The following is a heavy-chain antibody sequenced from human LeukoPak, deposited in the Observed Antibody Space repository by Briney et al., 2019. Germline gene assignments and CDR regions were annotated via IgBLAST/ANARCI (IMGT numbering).Heavy chain of an antibody. CDR1: GGSISSYY. J-gene: IGHJ3*02. CDR3: ARVWFGELTRIDAFDI. Sequence: SETLSLTCTVSGGSISSYYWSWIRQHPGKGLEWIGYVYYSGSTYYNPSLKSRVTISVDTSKNQFSLKLSSVTAADTAVYYCARVWFGELTRIDAFDIWGQGTMVTVSS. V-gene: IGHV4-59*06. CDR2: VYYSGST. D-gene: IGHD3-10*01.